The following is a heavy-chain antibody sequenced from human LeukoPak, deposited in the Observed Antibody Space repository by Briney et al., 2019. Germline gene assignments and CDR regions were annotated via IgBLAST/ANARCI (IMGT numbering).Heavy chain of an antibody. CDR3: ARNFDMKGFDP. CDR1: GYTFTGNY. CDR2: INSDSGFT. D-gene: IGHD3-9*01. V-gene: IGHV1-2*02. J-gene: IGHJ5*02. Sequence: AASVKVSCKASGYTFTGNYMNWVRQAPGQGLEWMGWINSDSGFTKYAQKFQGRVTMTRDTSITTVYMDLTRLTSDDTAVYYCARNFDMKGFDPWGQGTLVTVSS.